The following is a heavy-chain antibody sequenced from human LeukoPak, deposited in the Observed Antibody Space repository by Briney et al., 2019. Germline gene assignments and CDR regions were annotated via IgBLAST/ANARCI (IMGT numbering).Heavy chain of an antibody. Sequence: GGSLRLSCAASGFIFSNDAMHWVRQAPGKGLEWVAFIWFDGGNKHYADSVKGRFTISRDNSKNTLNLQMNSLRAEDTAVYYCASRPRDAAALDYWGQGTLVTVSS. CDR2: IWFDGGNK. D-gene: IGHD6-13*01. J-gene: IGHJ4*02. CDR3: ASRPRDAAALDY. V-gene: IGHV3-33*01. CDR1: GFIFSNDA.